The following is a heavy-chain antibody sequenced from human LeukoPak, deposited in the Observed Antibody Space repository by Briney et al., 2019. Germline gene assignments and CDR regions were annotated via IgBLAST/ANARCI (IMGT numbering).Heavy chain of an antibody. Sequence: SETLSLTCAVYGGSFSGYYWSWIRQPPGKGLEWIGEINHSGSTNYNPSLKSRVTISVDTSKNQFSLKLSSVTAADTAVYYCARGSIRGVHNPPPACWGQGTLVTVSS. CDR3: ARGSIRGVHNPPPAC. CDR1: GGSFSGYY. J-gene: IGHJ4*02. V-gene: IGHV4-34*01. CDR2: INHSGST. D-gene: IGHD3-10*01.